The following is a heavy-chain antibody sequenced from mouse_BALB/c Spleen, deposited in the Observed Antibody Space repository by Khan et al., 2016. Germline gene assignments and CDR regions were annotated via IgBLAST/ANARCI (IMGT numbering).Heavy chain of an antibody. CDR1: GYSITSDYA. D-gene: IGHD1-2*01. V-gene: IGHV3-2*02. J-gene: IGHJ1*01. Sequence: EVQLQESGPGLVKPSQSLSLTCTVTGYSITSDYAWNWIRQFPGNKLEWMGYIRYSGSTTYNPSLKSRISITRDTSKNQFFLQLNSVTTEDTATYYCTRSPAATRYFDDWGAGTTVTVSS. CDR2: IRYSGST. CDR3: TRSPAATRYFDD.